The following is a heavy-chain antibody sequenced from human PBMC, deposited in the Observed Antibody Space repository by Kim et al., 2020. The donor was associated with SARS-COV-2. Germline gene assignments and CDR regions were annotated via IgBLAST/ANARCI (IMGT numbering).Heavy chain of an antibody. Sequence: SETLSLTCTVSGGSIENFYWSWFRQSAAKGLEWIGRISLTGGTIYNASLKSRVTMSRDTPKNQFSLKLSSVTAADTAVYYCARKHTTGWHYEYWGQG. D-gene: IGHD6-19*01. CDR2: ISLTGGT. V-gene: IGHV4-4*07. CDR1: GGSIENFY. J-gene: IGHJ4*02. CDR3: ARKHTTGWHYEY.